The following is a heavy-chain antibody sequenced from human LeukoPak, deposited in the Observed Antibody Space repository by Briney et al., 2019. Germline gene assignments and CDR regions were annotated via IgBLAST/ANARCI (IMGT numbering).Heavy chain of an antibody. V-gene: IGHV4-34*01. J-gene: IGHJ3*02. CDR2: INHSGRT. CDR3: ARGYCSSTSCYAYSGAFDI. D-gene: IGHD2-2*01. CDR1: GGSFRGNY. Sequence: PSETLSLTCAVYGGSFRGNYWTWIRQSPGKGLEWIGEINHSGRTNYNPSLKSRVTISVDTSKNQFSLKLSSVTAADTAVYYCARGYCSSTSCYAYSGAFDIWGQGTMVTVSS.